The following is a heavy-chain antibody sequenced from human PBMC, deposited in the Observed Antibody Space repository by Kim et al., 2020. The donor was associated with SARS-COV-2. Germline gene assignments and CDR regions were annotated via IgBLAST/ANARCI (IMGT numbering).Heavy chain of an antibody. Sequence: ASVKVSCKASGYTFTSYGISWVRQAPGQGLEWMGWISAYNGNTNYAQKLQGRVTMTTDTSTSTAYMELRSLRSDDTAVYYCARDFYDFWSGYLAGADWGQGTLVTVSS. CDR3: ARDFYDFWSGYLAGAD. D-gene: IGHD3-3*01. V-gene: IGHV1-18*01. J-gene: IGHJ4*02. CDR2: ISAYNGNT. CDR1: GYTFTSYG.